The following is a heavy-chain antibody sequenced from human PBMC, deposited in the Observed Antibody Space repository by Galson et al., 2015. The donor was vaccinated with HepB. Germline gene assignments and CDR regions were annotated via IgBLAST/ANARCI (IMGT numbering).Heavy chain of an antibody. Sequence: SVKVSCKASGYTFTGYYMHWVRQAPGQGLEWMGWINPSSGGTNYAQRFQGRVTMTRDTSISTGYMELSGLRSDDTAVYYCARVGGGNYSWFDPWGQGTLVTVSS. CDR2: INPSSGGT. CDR1: GYTFTGYY. CDR3: ARVGGGNYSWFDP. J-gene: IGHJ5*02. V-gene: IGHV1-2*02. D-gene: IGHD4-23*01.